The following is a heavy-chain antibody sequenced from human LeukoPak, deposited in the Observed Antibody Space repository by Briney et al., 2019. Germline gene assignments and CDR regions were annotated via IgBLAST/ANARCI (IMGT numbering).Heavy chain of an antibody. D-gene: IGHD6-6*01. J-gene: IGHJ5*02. CDR3: AKGKGYSSSSSDH. CDR1: GFTFSSYA. Sequence: GGSLRLSCAASGFTFSSYAMHWVCQAPGKGLEWVAVISYDGSNKYYADSVKGRFTISRDNSKNTLYLQMNSLRAEDTAVYHCAKGKGYSSSSSDHWGQGTLVTVSS. CDR2: ISYDGSNK. V-gene: IGHV3-30*04.